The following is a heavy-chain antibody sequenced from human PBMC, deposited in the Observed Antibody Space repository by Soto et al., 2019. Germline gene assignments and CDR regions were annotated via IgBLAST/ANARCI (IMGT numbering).Heavy chain of an antibody. CDR3: AKGGTMVRGVEWNWFDP. D-gene: IGHD3-10*01. CDR1: GFTFSSYA. V-gene: IGHV3-23*01. J-gene: IGHJ5*02. CDR2: ISGSGGST. Sequence: PGESLKISCAASGFTFSSYAMSWVRQAPGKGLEWVSAISGSGGSTYYADSVKGRFTISRDNSKNTLYLQMNSLRAEDTAVYYCAKGGTMVRGVEWNWFDPWGQGTLVTVSS.